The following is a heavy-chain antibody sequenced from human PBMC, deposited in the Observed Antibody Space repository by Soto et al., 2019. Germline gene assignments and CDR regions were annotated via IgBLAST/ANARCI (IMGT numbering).Heavy chain of an antibody. Sequence: QVQLVQSGGEVRKPGASVKVSCKASGYTFTSYGVSWVRQAPGQGLEWMGWIRAYTGYTNYAQKFQGRVTITTDTSTSTAYMELRSLISDDTAVYYCARASDGYRRGWYVGYFYYWGQGTLVTVSS. CDR3: ARASDGYRRGWYVGYFYY. CDR1: GYTFTSYG. J-gene: IGHJ4*02. V-gene: IGHV1-18*04. CDR2: IRAYTGYT. D-gene: IGHD6-19*01.